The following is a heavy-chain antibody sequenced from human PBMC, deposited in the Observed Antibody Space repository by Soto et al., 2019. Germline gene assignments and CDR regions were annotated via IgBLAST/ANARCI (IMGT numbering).Heavy chain of an antibody. Sequence: QVQLVESGGGVVQPGRSLRLSCAASGFTFSSYAMHWVRQAPGKGLEWVAVISYDGSNKYYADSVKGRFTISRDNSKNTLYLQMNSLRAEDTAVYYCARDRRELLWFDYWGQGTLVTVSS. CDR1: GFTFSSYA. D-gene: IGHD1-26*01. V-gene: IGHV3-30-3*01. CDR3: ARDRRELLWFDY. J-gene: IGHJ4*02. CDR2: ISYDGSNK.